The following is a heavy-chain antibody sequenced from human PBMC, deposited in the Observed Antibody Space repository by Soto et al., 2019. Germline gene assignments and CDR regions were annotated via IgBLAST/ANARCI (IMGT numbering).Heavy chain of an antibody. Sequence: PSETLSLTCTVSGGSVSSGSYYWSWIRQPPGKGLEWIGYIYYSGSTNYNPSLKSRVTISVDTSKNQFSLKLSSVTAADTAVYYCARGMWGPDYWGQGTLVTVSS. CDR1: GGSVSSGSYY. D-gene: IGHD1-26*01. V-gene: IGHV4-61*01. J-gene: IGHJ4*02. CDR3: ARGMWGPDY. CDR2: IYYSGST.